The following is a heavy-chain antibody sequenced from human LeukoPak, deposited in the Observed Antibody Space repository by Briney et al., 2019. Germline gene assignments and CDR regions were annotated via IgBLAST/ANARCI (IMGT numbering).Heavy chain of an antibody. V-gene: IGHV3-30-3*01. Sequence: GGSLRLSCAASGFTFSSYAMHWVRQAPGKGLEWVAVISYDGSNEYYADSVKGRFTISRDNSKNTLYLQMNSLRAEDTAVYYCARGGFNSSSWGQGTLVTVSS. CDR2: ISYDGSNE. CDR3: ARGGFNSSS. CDR1: GFTFSSYA. J-gene: IGHJ4*02. D-gene: IGHD6-13*01.